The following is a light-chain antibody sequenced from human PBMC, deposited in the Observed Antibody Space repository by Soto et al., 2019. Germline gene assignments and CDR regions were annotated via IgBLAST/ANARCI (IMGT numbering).Light chain of an antibody. J-gene: IGKJ3*01. CDR1: QGISNW. Sequence: DIPMTQSPASVSASVGDRVSITCRASQGISNWLAWYQQKPGRAPKLLIYAASSLQSGVSSRFSGSGSGTDFTLTISSLQPEDFATYYCQQGNSFPFTFGPGTKVDIK. CDR3: QQGNSFPFT. V-gene: IGKV1D-12*01. CDR2: AAS.